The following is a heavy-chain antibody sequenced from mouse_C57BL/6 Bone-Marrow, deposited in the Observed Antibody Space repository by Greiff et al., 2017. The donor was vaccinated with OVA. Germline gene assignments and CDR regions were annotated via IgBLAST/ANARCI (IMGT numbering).Heavy chain of an antibody. J-gene: IGHJ2*01. Sequence: VQLQQSGPVLVKPGASVKMSCKASGYTFTDYYMNWVKQSHGKSLEWIGVINPYNGGTSYNQKFKGKATLTVDKSSSTAYMELNSLTSEDSAVYYCARREITTLVATNFDYWGQGTTLTVSS. CDR3: ARREITTLVATNFDY. CDR1: GYTFTDYY. V-gene: IGHV1-19*01. CDR2: INPYNGGT. D-gene: IGHD1-1*01.